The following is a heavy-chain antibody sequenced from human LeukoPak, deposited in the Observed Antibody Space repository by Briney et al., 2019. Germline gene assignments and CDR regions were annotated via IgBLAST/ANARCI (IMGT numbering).Heavy chain of an antibody. J-gene: IGHJ4*02. CDR1: GYTFTSYD. D-gene: IGHD3-9*01. CDR3: GRVRPSPVRYFDWLSDY. Sequence: ASVKVSCKASGYTFTSYDINWVRQATGQGLEWMGWMNPNSGNTGYAQKFQGRVTMTRNTSISTAYMELSSLRSEDTAVYYCGRVRPSPVRYFDWLSDYWGQGTLVTVSS. V-gene: IGHV1-8*01. CDR2: MNPNSGNT.